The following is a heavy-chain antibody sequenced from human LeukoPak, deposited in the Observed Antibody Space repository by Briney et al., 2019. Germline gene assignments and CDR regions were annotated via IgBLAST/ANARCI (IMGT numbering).Heavy chain of an antibody. CDR3: ARAPYCSGGSCYSGEYGH. V-gene: IGHV3-53*05. J-gene: IGHJ4*02. CDR2: IYADGTT. D-gene: IGHD2-15*01. Sequence: GGSLRLSCAASGFTFSSYAMSWVRQAPGRGLEWVSLIYADGTTHYADSVKGRFIISRDNSKNTVYLQMNSVRPEDTAVYYCARAPYCSGGSCYSGEYGHWGQGTLVTVSS. CDR1: GFTFSSYA.